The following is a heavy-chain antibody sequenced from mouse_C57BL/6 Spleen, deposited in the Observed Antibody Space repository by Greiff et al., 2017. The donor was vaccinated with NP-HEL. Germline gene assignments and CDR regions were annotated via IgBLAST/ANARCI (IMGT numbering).Heavy chain of an antibody. J-gene: IGHJ4*01. Sequence: QVQLKESGAELVKPGASVKLSCKASGYTFTEYTIHWVKQRSGQGLEWIGWFYPGSGSIKYNEKFKYKATLTADKSSSTVYMELSRLTSEDSAVYFCARHEGGVRRSLYAMDYWGQGTSVTVSS. V-gene: IGHV1-62-2*01. CDR3: ARHEGGVRRSLYAMDY. CDR1: GYTFTEYT. D-gene: IGHD2-14*01. CDR2: FYPGSGSI.